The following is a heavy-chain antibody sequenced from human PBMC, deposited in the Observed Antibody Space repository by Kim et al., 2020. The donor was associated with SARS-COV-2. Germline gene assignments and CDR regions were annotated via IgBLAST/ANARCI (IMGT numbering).Heavy chain of an antibody. Sequence: SETLSLTCTVSGGSISSSSHYWGWIRQPPGKGLEWIGSIYSSGSTYYNPSLKSRVTISVDTSKNQFSLKLNSVTAADPAVYYCARIPVGATEDYWGQGTL. J-gene: IGHJ4*02. CDR3: ARIPVGATEDY. V-gene: IGHV4-39*01. D-gene: IGHD1-26*01. CDR2: IYSSGST. CDR1: GGSISSSSHY.